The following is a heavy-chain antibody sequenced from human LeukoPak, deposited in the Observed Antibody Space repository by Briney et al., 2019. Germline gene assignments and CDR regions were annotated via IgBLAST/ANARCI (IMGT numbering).Heavy chain of an antibody. Sequence: GASVKVSCKASGYTFTSYGISWVRQAPGQGLEWMGWISAYNGNTNYAQKLQGRVTMTTDTSTSTAYMELRSLRSDDTAVYYCAREGQTGTTPPYYYYGMDVWGQGTTVTVSS. J-gene: IGHJ6*02. V-gene: IGHV1-18*01. CDR1: GYTFTSYG. D-gene: IGHD1-1*01. CDR3: AREGQTGTTPPYYYYGMDV. CDR2: ISAYNGNT.